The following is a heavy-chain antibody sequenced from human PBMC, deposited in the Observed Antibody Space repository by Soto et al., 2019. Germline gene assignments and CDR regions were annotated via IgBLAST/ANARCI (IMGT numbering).Heavy chain of an antibody. V-gene: IGHV1-2*02. J-gene: IGHJ4*02. CDR2: INPNSGDT. D-gene: IGHD6-6*01. CDR1: RYTFNAYY. CDR3: ARDPRPLYKFDY. Sequence: ASVKVSFNASRYTFNAYYIHWVRQAPGQGLEWVGRINPNSGDTTYTQKFEGRVTMTRDTSISTAYLELTGLRSDDTAIYYCARDPRPLYKFDYWGKGTMVTVSS.